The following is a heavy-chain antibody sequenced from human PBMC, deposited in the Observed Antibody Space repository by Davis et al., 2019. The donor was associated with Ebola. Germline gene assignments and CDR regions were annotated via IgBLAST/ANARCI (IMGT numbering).Heavy chain of an antibody. J-gene: IGHJ6*03. CDR1: GFTFSKYW. Sequence: PGGSLRLSCAASGFTFSKYWMNWVRQAPGKGLEWVANIKQDGSVKYYVDSVKGRFSISRDNAKNSLELQMNSLRAEDTAVYYCARDLRYDSSGYDYYFYMDVWGKGTTVTVSS. CDR3: ARDLRYDSSGYDYYFYMDV. CDR2: IKQDGSVK. V-gene: IGHV3-7*03. D-gene: IGHD3-22*01.